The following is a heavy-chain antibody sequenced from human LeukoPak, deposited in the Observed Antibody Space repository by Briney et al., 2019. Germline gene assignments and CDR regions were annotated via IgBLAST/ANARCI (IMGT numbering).Heavy chain of an antibody. J-gene: IGHJ5*02. CDR2: INHSGST. CDR1: GGSFSGYY. Sequence: SETLSLTCAVYGGSFSGYYWSWIRQPPGKGLEWIGEINHSGSTNYNPSLKSRVTISVDTSKNQFSLKLSSVTAADTAVYYCARGGPPVAGTNNNWLDPWGQGTLVTVSS. V-gene: IGHV4-34*01. CDR3: ARGGPPVAGTNNNWLDP. D-gene: IGHD6-19*01.